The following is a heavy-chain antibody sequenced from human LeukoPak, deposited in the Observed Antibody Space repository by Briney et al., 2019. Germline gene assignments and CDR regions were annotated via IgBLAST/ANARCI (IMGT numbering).Heavy chain of an antibody. CDR2: ISNSGTTI. CDR1: GFTFSNYE. D-gene: IGHD3-10*01. V-gene: IGHV3-48*03. J-gene: IGHJ4*02. Sequence: GGCLRLSCAASGFTFSNYEMNWVRHAPGKGLEWLSYISNSGTTIYYADSVKGRFTVSRDNAKNSLYLQMNSLRAEDTGLYYCAREGAGIMVRGVILDYWGQGALVTVSS. CDR3: AREGAGIMVRGVILDY.